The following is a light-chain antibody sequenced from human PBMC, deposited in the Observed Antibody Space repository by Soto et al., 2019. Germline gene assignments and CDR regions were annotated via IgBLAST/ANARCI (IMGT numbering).Light chain of an antibody. CDR3: QQYNSYSPWT. CDR1: QSISSW. V-gene: IGKV1-5*03. CDR2: KAS. J-gene: IGKJ1*01. Sequence: DIQMTQSPSTLSASVGDRVTITCRASQSISSWLAWYQQKPGKAPKLLIYKASSLESGVPSRFSGSGSGTEFTLTISSLQPDYFATYYCQQYNSYSPWTFGHGTKVDIK.